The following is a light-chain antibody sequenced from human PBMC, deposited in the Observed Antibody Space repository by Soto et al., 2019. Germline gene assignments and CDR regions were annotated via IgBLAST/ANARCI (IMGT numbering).Light chain of an antibody. V-gene: IGKV3-11*01. CDR2: NAS. CDR1: QSVRTY. CDR3: QQYNNWPRT. J-gene: IGKJ1*01. Sequence: EIVLTQSPSTLSLFPGERATLSCRASQSVRTYLAWYQQKPGQAPRLLISNASNRATGIPARFSGSGSGTEFTLTISSLQSEDFAVYYCQQYNNWPRTFGQGTKVDI.